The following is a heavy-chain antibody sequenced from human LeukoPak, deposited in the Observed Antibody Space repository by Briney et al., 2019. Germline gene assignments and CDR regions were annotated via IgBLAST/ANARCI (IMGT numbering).Heavy chain of an antibody. CDR1: GGSISSYY. D-gene: IGHD6-19*01. Sequence: SETLSLTCTVSGGSISSYYWSWIRQPPGKGLEWIAEISYSGTTHYNPSLKSRVIISLDKSKNQVFLKLNSVTAADTAMYYCARDGGSDQYYFDNWGQGTLVTVSS. J-gene: IGHJ4*02. CDR3: ARDGGSDQYYFDN. CDR2: ISYSGTT. V-gene: IGHV4-59*12.